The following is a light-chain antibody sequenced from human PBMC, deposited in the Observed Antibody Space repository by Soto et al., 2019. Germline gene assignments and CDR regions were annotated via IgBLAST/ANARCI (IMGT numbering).Light chain of an antibody. CDR2: EVS. V-gene: IGLV2-8*01. CDR3: SSYARGHNYVV. J-gene: IGLJ2*01. Sequence: QSVLTQPPSASGSPGQSVTISCTGASSDGGGYNFVSWYQQHPGKAPKLMIYEVSKRPSGVPDRFSGSKSGNTASLTVSGLQAEDEADYYCSSYARGHNYVVFGGGTKLTVL. CDR1: SSDGGGYNF.